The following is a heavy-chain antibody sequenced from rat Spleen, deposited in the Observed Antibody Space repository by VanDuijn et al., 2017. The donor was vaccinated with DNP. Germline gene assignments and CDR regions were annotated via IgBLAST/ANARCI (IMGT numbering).Heavy chain of an antibody. Sequence: QVQLKESGPGLVQPSQTLSLTCTVSGFSLTNYHVDWVRQPPGKGLEWIAAISSGGSTYYNSALKSRLSISRDTSKSQVFLKMNSLQTEDTAIYFCTRGTDAWGQGTSVTVSS. J-gene: IGHJ4*01. CDR2: ISSGGST. V-gene: IGHV2S12*01. CDR3: TRGTDA. CDR1: GFSLTNYH.